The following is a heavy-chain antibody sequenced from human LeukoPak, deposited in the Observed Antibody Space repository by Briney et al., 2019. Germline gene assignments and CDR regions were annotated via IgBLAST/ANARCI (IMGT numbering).Heavy chain of an antibody. Sequence: SGGSLILSCAASGFTFSSAWMSRVRQSPGKGLEWVSSISSSSSYIYYADSVKGRFTISRDNAKNSLYLQMNSLRAEDTAVYYCAREVGDGYPWEDHYFEYWGQGTLVTGSS. V-gene: IGHV3-21*01. CDR1: GFTFSSAW. J-gene: IGHJ4*02. D-gene: IGHD5-24*01. CDR3: AREVGDGYPWEDHYFEY. CDR2: ISSSSSYI.